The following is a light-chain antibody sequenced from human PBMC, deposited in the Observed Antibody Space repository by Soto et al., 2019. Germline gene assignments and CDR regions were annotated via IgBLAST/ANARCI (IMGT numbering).Light chain of an antibody. CDR1: QTISSW. CDR2: KAS. Sequence: DIQMTQSPSTLSGSVGDRVTITCRASQTISSWLAWYQQKPGKAPKLLIYKASTLKSGVPSRFSGSGSGTDFTLTISSLQPEDFATYYCQQANRFPFTFGQGTRLEI. V-gene: IGKV1-5*03. J-gene: IGKJ5*01. CDR3: QQANRFPFT.